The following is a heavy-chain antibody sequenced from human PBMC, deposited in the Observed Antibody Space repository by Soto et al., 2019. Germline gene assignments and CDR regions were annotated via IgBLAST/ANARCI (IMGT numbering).Heavy chain of an antibody. CDR1: GCTISSGDYY. Sequence: SETLSLTCAVSGCTISSGDYYWSWIRQPPGKGLEWIGYIYYSGSTYYNPSLKSRVTISVDTSKNQFSLKLSSVTAADTAVYYCARASYTYSDYYYGMDVWGQGTTVPVSS. CDR2: IYYSGST. D-gene: IGHD4-4*01. J-gene: IGHJ6*02. V-gene: IGHV4-30-4*01. CDR3: ARASYTYSDYYYGMDV.